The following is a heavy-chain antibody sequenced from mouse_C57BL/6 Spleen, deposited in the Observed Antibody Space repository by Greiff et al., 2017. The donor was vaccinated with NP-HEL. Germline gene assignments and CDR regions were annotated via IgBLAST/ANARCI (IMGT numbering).Heavy chain of an antibody. V-gene: IGHV5-9*01. CDR3: ARDTGAWFAY. CDR1: GFTFSSYT. CDR2: ISGGGGNT. J-gene: IGHJ3*01. Sequence: EVKLVESGGGLVKPGGSLKLSCAASGFTFSSYTMSWVRQTPEKRLEWVATISGGGGNTYYPDSVKGRFTISRDNAKNTLYLQMSSLRSEDTALYYCARDTGAWFAYWGQGTLVTVAA. D-gene: IGHD4-1*01.